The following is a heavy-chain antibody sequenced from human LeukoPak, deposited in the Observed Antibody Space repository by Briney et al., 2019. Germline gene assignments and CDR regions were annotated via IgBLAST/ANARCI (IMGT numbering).Heavy chain of an antibody. CDR1: GYTFTGYY. CDR2: INPNSGGT. D-gene: IGHD3-22*01. Sequence: ASVKVSCKASGYTFTGYYLNWVRQAPGQGLEWMGRINPNSGGTNYAQKFQGRVTMTRDTSISTAYMELSRLRSDDTAVYYCVRTYDSSGYPMIDYWGQGTLVTVSS. V-gene: IGHV1-2*06. J-gene: IGHJ4*02. CDR3: VRTYDSSGYPMIDY.